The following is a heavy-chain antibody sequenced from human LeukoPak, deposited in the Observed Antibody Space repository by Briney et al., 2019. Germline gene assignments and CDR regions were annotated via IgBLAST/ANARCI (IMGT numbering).Heavy chain of an antibody. Sequence: GGSLRLSCAASGFTFDDYTMHWVRQAPGKGLEWVSLISWDGGSTYYADSVKGRFTISRDNSKKYVYLQINSLRTEDTALYYCAKMGYCTPGVYFDPTDYWGQGTLVTVSS. V-gene: IGHV3-43*01. CDR2: ISWDGGST. CDR3: AKMGYCTPGVYFDPTDY. J-gene: IGHJ4*02. CDR1: GFTFDDYT. D-gene: IGHD2-8*01.